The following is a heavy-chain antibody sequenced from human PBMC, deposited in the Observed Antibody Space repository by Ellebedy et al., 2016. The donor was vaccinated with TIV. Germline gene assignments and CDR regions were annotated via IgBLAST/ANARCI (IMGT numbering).Heavy chain of an antibody. Sequence: SETLSLXCAVYVGSFSGYYWSWIRQPPGKGLEWIGEINHSGSTNYNPSLKSRVTISVDTSKNQFSLKVSSVTAADTAVYYCAREGQHIVVVPAAKYYYYSMDVWGKGATVNVSS. V-gene: IGHV4-34*01. J-gene: IGHJ6*03. CDR1: VGSFSGYY. CDR2: INHSGST. D-gene: IGHD2-2*01. CDR3: AREGQHIVVVPAAKYYYYSMDV.